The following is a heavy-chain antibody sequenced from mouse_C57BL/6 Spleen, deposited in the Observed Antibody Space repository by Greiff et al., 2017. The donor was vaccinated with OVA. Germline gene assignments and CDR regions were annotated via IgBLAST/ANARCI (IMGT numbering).Heavy chain of an antibody. D-gene: IGHD2-4*01. Sequence: EVLLVESGGGLVQPGGSMKLSCAASGFTFSDAWMDWVRQSPEKGLEWVAEIRNKANNHATYYAESVKGRFTISRDDSKSSVYLQMNSVSAEDTGIYYGTGYYDYDDGNYWGQGTTLTVSS. CDR3: TGYYDYDDGNY. CDR1: GFTFSDAW. CDR2: IRNKANNHAT. V-gene: IGHV6-6*01. J-gene: IGHJ2*01.